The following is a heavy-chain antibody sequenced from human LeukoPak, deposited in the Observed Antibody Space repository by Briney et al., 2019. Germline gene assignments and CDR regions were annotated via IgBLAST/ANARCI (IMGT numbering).Heavy chain of an antibody. CDR3: ARDEWLRFNLDY. D-gene: IGHD5-12*01. J-gene: IGHJ4*02. Sequence: ASVKVSCKASGYTFTGYYMHWVRQAPGQGLEWMGWINPNSGGTNYAQKFQGRVTMTRDTSISTAYMELSSLRSEDTAVYYCARDEWLRFNLDYWGQGTLVTVSS. CDR2: INPNSGGT. V-gene: IGHV1-2*02. CDR1: GYTFTGYY.